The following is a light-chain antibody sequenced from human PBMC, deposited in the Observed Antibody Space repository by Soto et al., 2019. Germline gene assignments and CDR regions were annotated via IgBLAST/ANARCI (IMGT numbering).Light chain of an antibody. CDR1: SSNIESNY. CDR3: AAWDDSLSGVV. Sequence: QAVVTQPPSASGAPGQRVTISCSGSSSNIESNYVYWYQQLPGTAPTLLIYRTNQRPSGVPDRFSGSKSGTSASLAISGLRSDDEADYYCAAWDDSLSGVVFGGGTQLTVL. V-gene: IGLV1-47*01. CDR2: RTN. J-gene: IGLJ2*01.